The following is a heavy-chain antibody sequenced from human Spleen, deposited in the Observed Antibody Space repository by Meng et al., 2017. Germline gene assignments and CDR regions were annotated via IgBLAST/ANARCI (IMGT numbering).Heavy chain of an antibody. J-gene: IGHJ4*02. CDR3: ARSLGARFGRLRFDY. CDR1: GFLLSASGMA. Sequence: SGATLAKPTQTCTLTCSFSGFLLSASGMAVSWIRQPPGKALELLALIAWNEHKYYSTSLKTSLTISKDTSKNQVVLTMTNMDPVDTATYYCARSLGARFGRLRFDYWGQGALVTVSS. D-gene: IGHD3-16*01. CDR2: IAWNEHK. V-gene: IGHV2-70*01.